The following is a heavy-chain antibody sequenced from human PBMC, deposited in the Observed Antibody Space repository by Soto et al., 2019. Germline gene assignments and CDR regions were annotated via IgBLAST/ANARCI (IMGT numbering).Heavy chain of an antibody. Sequence: QVQLQQWGAGLLKPSETLSLTCAVYCGSFSGYYWSWIRQPPGKGLEWIGEINHSGSTNYNPSLKSRVTMSVDKSKNKFSLKLSSVTAAETDVYYCARTSRFDCWGQGTLVTVSS. CDR1: CGSFSGYY. V-gene: IGHV4-34*01. CDR2: INHSGST. J-gene: IGHJ4*02. D-gene: IGHD6-6*01. CDR3: ARTSRFDC.